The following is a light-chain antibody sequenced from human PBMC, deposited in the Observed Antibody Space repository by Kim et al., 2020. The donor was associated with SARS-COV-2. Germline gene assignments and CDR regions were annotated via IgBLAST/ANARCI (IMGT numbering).Light chain of an antibody. Sequence: SPGQAASITCSGDDLGNKYVCWYQQKPGQSPVLVIYQDTKRPSGIPERFSGSNSGNTATLTISGTQTMDEADYFCQAWDSSINYVFGAGTQLTVL. J-gene: IGLJ1*01. CDR1: DLGNKY. CDR3: QAWDSSINYV. V-gene: IGLV3-1*01. CDR2: QDT.